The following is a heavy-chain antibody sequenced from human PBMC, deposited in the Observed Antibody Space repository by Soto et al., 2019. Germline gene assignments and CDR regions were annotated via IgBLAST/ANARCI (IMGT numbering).Heavy chain of an antibody. CDR2: IYYSGST. Sequence: SETLSLTCTVSGGSISSYYWSWIRQPPGKGLEWIGYIYYSGSTNYNPSLKSRATISVDTSKNQFSLKLSSVTAADTAVYYCARDTGTTDYYYGMDVWGQGTTVTVSS. D-gene: IGHD1-7*01. CDR3: ARDTGTTDYYYGMDV. V-gene: IGHV4-59*01. CDR1: GGSISSYY. J-gene: IGHJ6*02.